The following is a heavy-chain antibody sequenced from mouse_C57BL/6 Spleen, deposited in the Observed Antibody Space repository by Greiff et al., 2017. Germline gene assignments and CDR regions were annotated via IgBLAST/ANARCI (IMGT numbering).Heavy chain of an antibody. D-gene: IGHD2-13*01. CDR2: ISPGDGDT. J-gene: IGHJ4*01. V-gene: IGHV1-80*01. CDR3: ARSDGYYGDHPMDY. Sequence: QVQLKESGAELVKPGASVKISCKASGYAFSSYWMNWVKQRPGKGLEWIGQISPGDGDTNYNGKFKGKATLAADKSSSTAYMQLSSLTSEDSAVYFCARSDGYYGDHPMDYWGQGTSVTVSS. CDR1: GYAFSSYW.